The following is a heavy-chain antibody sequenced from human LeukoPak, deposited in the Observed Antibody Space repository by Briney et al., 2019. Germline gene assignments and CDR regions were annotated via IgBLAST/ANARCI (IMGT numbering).Heavy chain of an antibody. CDR2: INPNSGGT. V-gene: IGHV1-2*02. J-gene: IGHJ5*02. D-gene: IGHD6-19*01. CDR3: ARDSSGWYHWFDP. Sequence: ASVKVSCQASGYTFTGYYMHWVRQAPGQGLEWMGWINPNSGGTNYAQKFQGRVTMTRNTSISTAYMELSSLRSEDTAVYYCARDSSGWYHWFDPWGQGTLVTVSS. CDR1: GYTFTGYY.